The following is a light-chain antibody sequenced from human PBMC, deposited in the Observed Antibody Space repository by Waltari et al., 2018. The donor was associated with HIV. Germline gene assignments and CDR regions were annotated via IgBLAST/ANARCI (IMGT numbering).Light chain of an antibody. V-gene: IGLV1-40*01. CDR3: QSFDNGLSGV. CDR2: RNT. CDR1: SSNIGASNH. Sequence: QSVLTQPPSVSGAPGQRVTISCTGNSSNIGASNHVPWYQQLPGTAPKLLIYRNTNRPSGVPDRFSGSKSGTSASLAITGLRAEDEADYFCQSFDNGLSGVFGGGTKLTVL. J-gene: IGLJ2*01.